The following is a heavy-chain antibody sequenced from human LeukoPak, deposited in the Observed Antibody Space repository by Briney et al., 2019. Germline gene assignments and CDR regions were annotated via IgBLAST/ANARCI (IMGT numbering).Heavy chain of an antibody. V-gene: IGHV3-64*01. CDR2: ISGDGGTT. D-gene: IGHD3-16*01. J-gene: IGHJ3*02. CDR1: GFNLSSYA. Sequence: GGSLRLSCAASGFNLSSYAIHWVRQAPGKGLERVSAISGDGGTTSYAQSLKGKCTISRDNSKKMAYLQLGGLKTEDMAVYYCARGDTSLGGAFDIWGQGTMVTVSP. CDR3: ARGDTSLGGAFDI.